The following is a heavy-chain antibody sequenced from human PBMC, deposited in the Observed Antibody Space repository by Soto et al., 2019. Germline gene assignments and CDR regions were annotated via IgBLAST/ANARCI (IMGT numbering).Heavy chain of an antibody. J-gene: IGHJ6*03. CDR2: IYYSGST. V-gene: IGHV4-39*01. Sequence: KTSETLSLTCTVSGGSISSSSYYWGWIRQPPGKGLEWIGSIYYSGSTYYNPSLKSRVTISVDTSKNQFSLKLSSVTAADTAVYYCATTRSLVLNYYYYYMDVWGKGTTVTVSS. CDR1: GGSISSSSYY. D-gene: IGHD4-17*01. CDR3: ATTRSLVLNYYYYYMDV.